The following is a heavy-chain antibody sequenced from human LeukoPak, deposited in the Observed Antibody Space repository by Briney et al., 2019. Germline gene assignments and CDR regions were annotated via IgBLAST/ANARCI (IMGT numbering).Heavy chain of an antibody. V-gene: IGHV4-59*01. Sequence: SETLSLTCTVSGGSIGTYYWSWIRQPPGKGLEWIGYVYYNGYTDYNPSLKSRVAISLHTSKSQFSLKLNSVTAADTAVYFCARDRHWTNDWVFDYWGQGTLVTVSS. CDR2: VYYNGYT. D-gene: IGHD1/OR15-1a*01. J-gene: IGHJ4*02. CDR3: ARDRHWTNDWVFDY. CDR1: GGSIGTYY.